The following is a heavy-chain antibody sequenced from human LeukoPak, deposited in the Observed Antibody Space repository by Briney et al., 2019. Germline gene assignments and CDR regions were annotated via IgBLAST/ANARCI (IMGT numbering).Heavy chain of an antibody. V-gene: IGHV4-59*01. CDR1: GGSISSYY. CDR2: IYYSGST. J-gene: IGHJ4*02. Sequence: SETLSLTCTVSGGSISSYYWSWIRRPTGKGLEWIGYIYYSGSTNYNPSLKSRVTISVDTSKNQFSLKLSSVTAADTAVYYCARALYSSSWGRYFDYWGQGTLVTVSS. D-gene: IGHD6-13*01. CDR3: ARALYSSSWGRYFDY.